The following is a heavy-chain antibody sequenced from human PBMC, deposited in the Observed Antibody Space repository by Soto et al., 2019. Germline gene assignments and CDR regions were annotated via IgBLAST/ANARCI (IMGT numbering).Heavy chain of an antibody. CDR3: TTGLATAAIVTGGFPFDY. CDR1: GFTFSNAW. CDR2: IKSKSDGGTT. V-gene: IGHV3-15*01. D-gene: IGHD5-18*01. J-gene: IGHJ4*02. Sequence: GGALRLSCAASGFTFSNAWRIWVRQAPGKGLEWVGRIKSKSDGGTTDYTAPVKGGFTISRDDSKNTLYPQMNSLKAEDTAVYYCTTGLATAAIVTGGFPFDYWGQGTLVTVSS.